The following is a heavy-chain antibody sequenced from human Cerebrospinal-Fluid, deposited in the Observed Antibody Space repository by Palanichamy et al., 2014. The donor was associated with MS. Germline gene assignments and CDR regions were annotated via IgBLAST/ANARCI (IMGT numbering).Heavy chain of an antibody. D-gene: IGHD2-8*01. J-gene: IGHJ6*02. V-gene: IGHV4-34*01. Sequence: QVQLQQWGAGLLKPSETLSLNCGIYGGSFSGYYGTWIRQPPGKGLEWIGEIHHGGSTRYNPSFKSRVTISFDTSQNHFSLRLTSVTAADTAVYYCARDSSQNGPYGMDVWGQGTSVTVSS. CDR2: IHHGGST. CDR3: ARDSSQNGPYGMDV. CDR1: GGSFSGYY.